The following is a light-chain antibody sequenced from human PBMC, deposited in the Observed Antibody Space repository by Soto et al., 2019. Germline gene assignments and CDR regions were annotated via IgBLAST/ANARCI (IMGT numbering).Light chain of an antibody. Sequence: QSALTQASSVSGSPGQSITISCTGTISHVGLYDYVSWYQQHPGKAPQLMIYAVSNRPSGVSNRFSASKYGNTASLFISGLQAEDEADYYCSSYTSDSSYVFGSGTTVTV. CDR1: ISHVGLYDY. CDR2: AVS. V-gene: IGLV2-14*01. J-gene: IGLJ1*01. CDR3: SSYTSDSSYV.